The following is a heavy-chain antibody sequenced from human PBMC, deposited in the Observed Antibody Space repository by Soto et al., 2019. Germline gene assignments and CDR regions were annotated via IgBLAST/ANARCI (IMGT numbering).Heavy chain of an antibody. V-gene: IGHV4-39*01. D-gene: IGHD2-15*01. CDR2: VYYSGST. CDR1: GDSITWTSCY. J-gene: IGHJ5*02. Sequence: SETLSLTCTLSGDSITWTSCYWGWIRQPPGKGLEWVGDVYYSGSTYYNPSLKSRLTMSIDTSKGQFSLKMSSVTAADTGVYYCARLSYRIYAAIHGRSNCLDTWGPRSPVTVAS. CDR3: ARLSYRIYAAIHGRSNCLDT.